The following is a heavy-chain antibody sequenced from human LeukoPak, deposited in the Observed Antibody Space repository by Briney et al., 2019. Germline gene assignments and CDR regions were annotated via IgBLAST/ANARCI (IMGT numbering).Heavy chain of an antibody. CDR3: AKANGYGLVDI. D-gene: IGHD3-10*01. CDR2: IFYSGST. J-gene: IGHJ3*02. Sequence: PSETLSLTCTVSGGSLSTSNYYWGWLRQPPGTGLEWIGNIFYSGSTYYSPSLKSRVTISLDTSRNQFSLKLNSVTTAARAAYSGAKANGYGLVDIWGQGTMVTVSS. CDR1: GGSLSTSNYY. V-gene: IGHV4-39*07.